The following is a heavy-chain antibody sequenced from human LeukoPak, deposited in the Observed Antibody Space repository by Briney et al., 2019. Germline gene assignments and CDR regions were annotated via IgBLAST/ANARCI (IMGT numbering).Heavy chain of an antibody. V-gene: IGHV3-23*01. Sequence: GGSLRLSCAASEFTFSYYAMTWVRQAPGKGLEWVSTISGSGDSTYYADSVKGRFTISRDNSKNTLYLQMNSLRAEDTAVYYCARDDWSGGYSYGYPIGAFDIWGQGTMVTVSS. J-gene: IGHJ3*02. CDR1: EFTFSYYA. D-gene: IGHD5-18*01. CDR3: ARDDWSGGYSYGYPIGAFDI. CDR2: ISGSGDST.